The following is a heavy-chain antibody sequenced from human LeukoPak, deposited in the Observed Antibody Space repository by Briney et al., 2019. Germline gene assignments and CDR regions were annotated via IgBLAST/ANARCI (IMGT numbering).Heavy chain of an antibody. J-gene: IGHJ4*02. CDR1: GFPFSNNV. V-gene: IGHV3-23*01. D-gene: IGHD3-10*01. CDR2: ISGGGGDT. CDR3: AKTFPYGTTWFGFCDY. Sequence: HPGGSLRLSCAASGFPFSNNVMTWVRQAPGRGLDWLSAISGGGGDTYYADSVKGRFTISRDNSKNILYLQMSSLTAEDTAVYYCAKTFPYGTTWFGFCDYWGQGALVTVSS.